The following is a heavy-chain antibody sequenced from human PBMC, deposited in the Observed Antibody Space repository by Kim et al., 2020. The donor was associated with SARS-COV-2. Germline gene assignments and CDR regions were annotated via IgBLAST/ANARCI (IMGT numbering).Heavy chain of an antibody. V-gene: IGHV5-10-1*01. Sequence: NYSPSFQGHVTISADKSISTAYLQWSSLKASDTAMYYCARHFGGSYSFDYWGQGTLVTVSS. CDR3: ARHFGGSYSFDY. J-gene: IGHJ4*02. D-gene: IGHD1-26*01.